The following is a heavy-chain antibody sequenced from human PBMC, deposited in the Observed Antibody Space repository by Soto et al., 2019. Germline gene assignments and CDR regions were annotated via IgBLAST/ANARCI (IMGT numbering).Heavy chain of an antibody. CDR1: GYTFTSHA. D-gene: IGHD6-13*01. Sequence: QVQLVQSGAEEKKPGASVKVSCKASGYTFTSHAMHWVRQAPGQRLEWMGGINAGNGNTKYSQKFKGRVTITTDTSASTAYMGLSSLRSEDTAVYYCARDGIAAAGTSWFDPWGQGTLVTVSS. J-gene: IGHJ5*02. CDR2: INAGNGNT. CDR3: ARDGIAAAGTSWFDP. V-gene: IGHV1-3*05.